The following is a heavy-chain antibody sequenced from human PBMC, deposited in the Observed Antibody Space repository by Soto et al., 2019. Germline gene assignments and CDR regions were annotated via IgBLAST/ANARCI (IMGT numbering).Heavy chain of an antibody. D-gene: IGHD4-17*01. Sequence: ASVKVPCKASGYTFTSYGISWVRKAPGEGLEWMGLISAYNGNTNYAQKLQGRVTMTTDTSTSTAYMELRSLRSDDTAVYYCASISLSDDYGDLLFDYWGQGTLVTVSS. CDR1: GYTFTSYG. CDR2: ISAYNGNT. CDR3: ASISLSDDYGDLLFDY. V-gene: IGHV1-18*04. J-gene: IGHJ4*02.